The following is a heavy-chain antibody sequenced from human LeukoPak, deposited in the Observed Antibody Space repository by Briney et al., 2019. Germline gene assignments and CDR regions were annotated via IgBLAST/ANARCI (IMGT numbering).Heavy chain of an antibody. CDR2: IYSGGST. V-gene: IGHV3-53*01. Sequence: PGGSLRLSCAASGFTVSSNYMSWVRQAPGKGLEWVSVIYSGGSTYYADSVKGRFTISRDNSKNTLYLQMNSLRAEDTAVYYCARAVPHYYYYYMDVWGKGTTVTVSS. CDR3: ARAVPHYYYYYMDV. J-gene: IGHJ6*03. CDR1: GFTVSSNY.